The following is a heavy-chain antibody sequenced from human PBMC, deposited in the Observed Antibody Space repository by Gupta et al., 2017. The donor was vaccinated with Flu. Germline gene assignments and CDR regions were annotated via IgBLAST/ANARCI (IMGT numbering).Heavy chain of an antibody. D-gene: IGHD2-2*03. CDR2: ISSGSNYI. Sequence: EVQLVESRGGLVEPGGSLRLSCAASGFTLSGYSMTWVRQVPGKGLEWVSAISSGSNYIFYTDSVKGRFTVSRDNAKNSLYLQMDSLRAEDTAVYYCARCGIGHCSSTNALELWGQWTMGIVS. CDR3: ARCGIGHCSSTNALEL. J-gene: IGHJ3*01. V-gene: IGHV3-21*01. CDR1: GFTLSGYS.